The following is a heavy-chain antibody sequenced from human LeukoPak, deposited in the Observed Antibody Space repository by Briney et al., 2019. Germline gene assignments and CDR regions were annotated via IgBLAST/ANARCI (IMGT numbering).Heavy chain of an antibody. CDR2: VSDDGSNK. V-gene: IGHV3-30*18. CDR1: GFTFSSYG. Sequence: GRSRRLSCAASGFTFSSYGMHWVRQAPGKGLEWMAVVSDDGSNKYYEDSVRGRFTISRDNSKNTLYLQMSSLRDEDTAVYYCAKPRLRGGYLFDYWGQGTLVTVSS. J-gene: IGHJ4*02. D-gene: IGHD5-12*01. CDR3: AKPRLRGGYLFDY.